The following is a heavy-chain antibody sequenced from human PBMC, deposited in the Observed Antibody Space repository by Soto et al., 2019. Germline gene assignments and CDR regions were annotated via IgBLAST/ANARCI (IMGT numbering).Heavy chain of an antibody. CDR2: IFYSGST. CDR1: GGSISTSRSY. D-gene: IGHD2-21*01. V-gene: IGHV4-39*01. CDR3: ARQPTTGDTDLWFDP. Sequence: SETLSLTCNVSGGSISTSRSYWAWIRQPPGKGLEWLANIFYSGSTYYNPSLASRVTVSVDTSKNEFSLKLRSVTAADTAVYYCARQPTTGDTDLWFDPWGQGTQVTVSS. J-gene: IGHJ5*02.